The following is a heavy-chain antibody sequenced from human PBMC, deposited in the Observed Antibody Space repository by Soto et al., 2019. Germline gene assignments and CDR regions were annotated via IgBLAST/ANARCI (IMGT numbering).Heavy chain of an antibody. V-gene: IGHV3-33*01. CDR3: ARAGYSSGLSDY. J-gene: IGHJ4*02. CDR1: GFTFSSYG. Sequence: QVQLVESGGGVVQPGRSPRLSCAASGFTFSSYGMHWVRQAPGKGLEWVAVIWYDGSNKYYADSVKGRFTISRDNSKNTLYLQMNSLRAEDTAVYYCARAGYSSGLSDYWGQGTLVTVSS. CDR2: IWYDGSNK. D-gene: IGHD6-19*01.